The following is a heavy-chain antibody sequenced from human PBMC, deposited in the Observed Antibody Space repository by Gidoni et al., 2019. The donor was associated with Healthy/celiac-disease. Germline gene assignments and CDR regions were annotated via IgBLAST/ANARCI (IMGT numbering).Heavy chain of an antibody. CDR2: INPNSGGT. V-gene: IGHV1-2*02. CDR3: ATDLAVADNFDY. CDR1: GYTFTGYY. Sequence: QVQLVQSGAEVKKPGASVKVSCKASGYTFTGYYIHWVRQAPGQGLEWMGWINPNSGGTNCAQKFQGRVTMTRDTSISTAYMELSRLRSDDTAVYYCATDLAVADNFDYWGQGTLVTVSS. D-gene: IGHD6-19*01. J-gene: IGHJ4*02.